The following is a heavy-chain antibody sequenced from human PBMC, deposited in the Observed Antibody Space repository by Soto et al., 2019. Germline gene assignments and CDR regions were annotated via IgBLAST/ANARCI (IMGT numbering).Heavy chain of an antibody. V-gene: IGHV3-48*01. CDR2: ISSSSSTI. CDR1: GFTFSSYS. J-gene: IGHJ5*02. Sequence: EVQLVESGGGLVQPGGSLRLSCAASGFTFSSYSMNWVRQAPGKGLEWVSYISSSSSTIYYADSVKGRFTISRDNAKNSLYLQMNSLRAADTAVYYCARERRVRGGWFDPWGQGTLVTVSS. D-gene: IGHD3-10*01. CDR3: ARERRVRGGWFDP.